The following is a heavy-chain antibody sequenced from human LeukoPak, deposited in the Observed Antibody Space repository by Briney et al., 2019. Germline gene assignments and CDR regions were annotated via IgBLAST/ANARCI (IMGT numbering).Heavy chain of an antibody. J-gene: IGHJ4*02. D-gene: IGHD3-22*01. CDR3: ALSPLNWNDVGCYDSSGYPFFDY. Sequence: GESLKISCKGSGYSFTSYWIGWVRQMPGKGLEWMGIIYPGDSDTRYSPSFQGQVTISADKSISTAYLQWSSLKASDTAMYYCALSPLNWNDVGCYDSSGYPFFDYWGQGTLVTVSS. CDR2: IYPGDSDT. V-gene: IGHV5-51*01. CDR1: GYSFTSYW.